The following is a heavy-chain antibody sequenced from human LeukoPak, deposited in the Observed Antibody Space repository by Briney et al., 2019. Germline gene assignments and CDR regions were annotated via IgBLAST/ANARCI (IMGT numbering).Heavy chain of an antibody. D-gene: IGHD3-10*01. CDR1: GGTFSSYV. Sequence: VASVKVSCKASGGTFSSYVIRWVRQAPGQGREWMGGIILIFGTANYAQKFQGRVTITADESTSTAYMELSSLRSENTAVYYSARDCSNYYGSGSYYDAFDIWGQGTMVTVSS. CDR3: ARDCSNYYGSGSYYDAFDI. V-gene: IGHV1-69*13. J-gene: IGHJ3*02. CDR2: IILIFGTA.